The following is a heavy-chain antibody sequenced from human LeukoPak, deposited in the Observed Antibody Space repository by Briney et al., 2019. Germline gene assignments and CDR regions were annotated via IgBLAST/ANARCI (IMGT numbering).Heavy chain of an antibody. J-gene: IGHJ5*02. CDR2: ISFDGSFQ. D-gene: IGHD4-17*01. CDR3: ARLGGGTTVTT. CDR1: GFTFRNYG. V-gene: IGHV3-30*03. Sequence: GGSLRLSCAASGFTFRNYGMHWVRQAPGKGLEWVAVISFDGSFQSYADSVKGRFTISRDNSKNTLYLQMNSLRAEDTALYYCARLGGGTTVTTWGQGTLVTVSS.